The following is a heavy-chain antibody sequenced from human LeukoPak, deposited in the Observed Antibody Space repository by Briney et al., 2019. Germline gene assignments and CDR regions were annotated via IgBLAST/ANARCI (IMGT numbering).Heavy chain of an antibody. V-gene: IGHV1-3*01. D-gene: IGHD2-15*01. CDR2: INAGNGNT. Sequence: GASVKVSCKASGYTFTSYAMHWVRQAPGQRLEWMGWINAGNGNTKYSQKFQGRVTITRDTSASTAYMELSSLRSEDTDVYYCARGVVVAATRWISCFDPWGQGTLVTVSS. J-gene: IGHJ5*02. CDR1: GYTFTSYA. CDR3: ARGVVVAATRWISCFDP.